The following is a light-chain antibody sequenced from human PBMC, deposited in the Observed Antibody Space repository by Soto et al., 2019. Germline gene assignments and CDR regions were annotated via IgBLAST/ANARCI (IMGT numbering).Light chain of an antibody. CDR3: QHYVTWPLT. J-gene: IGKJ4*01. CDR1: QSFGSN. V-gene: IGKV3-15*01. CDR2: DTS. Sequence: EIVLKQSPATLSVSPGERATLSCRASQSFGSNLAWYQQKPGQTPRLLIYDTSIRATGVPARFSGSRSGAEFTLTISSLQSEDFAVYYCQHYVTWPLTFGGGTKVDIK.